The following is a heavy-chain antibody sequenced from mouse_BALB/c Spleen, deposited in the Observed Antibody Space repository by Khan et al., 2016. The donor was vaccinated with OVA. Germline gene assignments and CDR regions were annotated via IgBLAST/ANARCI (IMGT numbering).Heavy chain of an antibody. CDR1: GYTFTSYW. Sequence: VQLKQSGTVLARPGASVKMSCKASGYTFTSYWMHWVKQRPGQGLEWIGAIYPGNSDTNYNQKFKGKAKLTAVTSTSTAYLELKSLTNEDSAVYYCTRNGFGNYESWDYWGQGTTLTVSS. CDR2: IYPGNSDT. V-gene: IGHV1-5*01. D-gene: IGHD2-1*01. CDR3: TRNGFGNYESWDY. J-gene: IGHJ2*01.